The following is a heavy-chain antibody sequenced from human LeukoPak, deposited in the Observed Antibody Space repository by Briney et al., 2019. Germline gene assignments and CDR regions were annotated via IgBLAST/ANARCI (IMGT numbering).Heavy chain of an antibody. V-gene: IGHV3-66*01. CDR2: IYTTGST. D-gene: IGHD3-9*01. CDR1: GFTVTSND. CDR3: AREYSDILTGLPSDAFDI. Sequence: GGSLRLSCAASGFTVTSNDMAWVRQAPGKGLEWVSFIYTTGSTNYADSVKGRFTISRDDSKNTLSLQMNNLRAEDTAVYYCAREYSDILTGLPSDAFDIWGQGTTVTVSS. J-gene: IGHJ3*02.